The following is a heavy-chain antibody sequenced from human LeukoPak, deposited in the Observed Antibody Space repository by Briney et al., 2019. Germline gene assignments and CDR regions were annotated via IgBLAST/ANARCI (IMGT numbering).Heavy chain of an antibody. V-gene: IGHV3-48*03. CDR3: AKSTSKRAVAGTYFDY. D-gene: IGHD6-19*01. CDR1: GFTFSSYE. Sequence: GGSLRLSCAASGFTFSSYEMNWVRQAPGKGLEWVSYISSSGSTIYYADSVKGRFTISRDNAKNSLYLQMNSLRAEDTAVYYCAKSTSKRAVAGTYFDYWGQGTLVTVSS. CDR2: ISSSGSTI. J-gene: IGHJ4*02.